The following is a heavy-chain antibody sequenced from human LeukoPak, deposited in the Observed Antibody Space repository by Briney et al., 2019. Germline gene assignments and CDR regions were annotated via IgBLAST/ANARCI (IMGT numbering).Heavy chain of an antibody. Sequence: SETLSLTCTVSGGSISSYYWSWIRQSPGKGLECIGYIHYTGSTNYNPSLKSRVTISVETSKNQFSLKLSSVTAADTAVYYCARDVGTALVTGDYWGQGTLVTVSS. CDR2: IHYTGST. CDR3: ARDVGTALVTGDY. D-gene: IGHD5-18*01. CDR1: GGSISSYY. V-gene: IGHV4-59*12. J-gene: IGHJ4*02.